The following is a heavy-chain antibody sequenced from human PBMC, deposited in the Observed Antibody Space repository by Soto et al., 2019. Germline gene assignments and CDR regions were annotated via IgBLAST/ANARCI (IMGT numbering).Heavy chain of an antibody. Sequence: PSETLSLTCTVSGGSISSYYWSWIRQPPGKGLEWIGYIYYSGSTNYNPSLKSRVTISVDTSKNQFSLKLSSVTAADTAVYYCARDQSLGRGYFDLWGRGTLVTVSS. CDR3: ARDQSLGRGYFDL. J-gene: IGHJ2*01. D-gene: IGHD3-16*01. CDR1: GGSISSYY. CDR2: IYYSGST. V-gene: IGHV4-59*01.